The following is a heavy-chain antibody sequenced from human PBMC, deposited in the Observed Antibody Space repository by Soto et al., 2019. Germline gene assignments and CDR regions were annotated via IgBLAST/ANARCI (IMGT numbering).Heavy chain of an antibody. Sequence: GASVKVSCKASGYTFTSYAMHWVRQAPGQRLEWMGGINAGNGNTKYSQKFQGRVTITRDTSASTAYMELSSLRSEDTAVYYCAREGFGGCPNWFDPWGQGTLVTVSS. CDR1: GYTFTSYA. D-gene: IGHD3-16*01. V-gene: IGHV1-3*01. J-gene: IGHJ5*02. CDR2: INAGNGNT. CDR3: AREGFGGCPNWFDP.